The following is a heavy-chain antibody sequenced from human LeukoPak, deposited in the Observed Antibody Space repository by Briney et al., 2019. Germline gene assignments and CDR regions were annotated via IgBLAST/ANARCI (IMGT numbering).Heavy chain of an antibody. J-gene: IGHJ4*02. V-gene: IGHV3-33*01. CDR1: GFTFSSYG. Sequence: GGSLRLSCAAPGFTFSSYGMHWVRQAPGKGLEWVAVIWYDGSNKYYADSVKGRFTISRDNSKNTLYLQMNSLRAEDTAVYYCARDLTPGVAFDYWGQGTLVTVSS. CDR2: IWYDGSNK. CDR3: ARDLTPGVAFDY. D-gene: IGHD2-15*01.